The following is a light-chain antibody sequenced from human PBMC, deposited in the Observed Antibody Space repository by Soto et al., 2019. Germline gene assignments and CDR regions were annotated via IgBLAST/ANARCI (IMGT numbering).Light chain of an antibody. Sequence: QSVLTQPPSVSGAPGQRVTISCTGSNSDIGAGYDVHWYQQLPGTAPKLVIYANNNRPSGVPDRFSASKSGTSASLAITGLKADVGADYYSQPYDSSLRGVFGPGPKLPAL. V-gene: IGLV1-40*01. J-gene: IGLJ1*01. CDR2: ANN. CDR1: NSDIGAGYD. CDR3: QPYDSSLRGV.